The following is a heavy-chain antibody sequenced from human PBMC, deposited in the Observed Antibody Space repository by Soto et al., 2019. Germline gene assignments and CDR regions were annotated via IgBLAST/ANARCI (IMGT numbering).Heavy chain of an antibody. J-gene: IGHJ6*02. CDR2: IISIFGTA. V-gene: IGHV1-69*12. Sequence: QVQLVQSGAEVKKPGSSVKVSCKASGGTFSSYAISWVRQAPGQGLERMGGIISIFGTADYAQKFQGRVTITADESTSTAYMELSSLRSEDTAVYYCAAAREVRYYYYGMDVWGQGTTVTVSS. CDR1: GGTFSSYA. D-gene: IGHD1-26*01. CDR3: AAAREVRYYYYGMDV.